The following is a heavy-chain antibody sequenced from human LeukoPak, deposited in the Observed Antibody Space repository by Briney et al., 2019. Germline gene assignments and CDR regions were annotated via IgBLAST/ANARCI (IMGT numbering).Heavy chain of an antibody. D-gene: IGHD5-12*01. V-gene: IGHV6-1*01. CDR1: GDSVSKNTAG. J-gene: IGHJ4*02. Sequence: SQTLSLTFAISGDSVSKNTAGGNWIRQSPSRGLEWLGSTYYRSKWYSDFAPSVRNRITINPDTSKNQLSLQLNSVTPEDTAVYYCARGPSGYHNTGGQGTLVTVSS. CDR2: TYYRSKWYS. CDR3: ARGPSGYHNT.